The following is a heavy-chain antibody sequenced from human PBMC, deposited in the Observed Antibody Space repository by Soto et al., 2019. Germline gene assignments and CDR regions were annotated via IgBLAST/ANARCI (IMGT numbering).Heavy chain of an antibody. Sequence: GESLKISCKGSGYSFSTSWIGWVRQMSGKGLEWMGTIYPSDSDTRYSPSFQGQVIISADKSTSTAYLQWRSLKASDTAMYYCATRAEYYDFGSGYYGAWGQGTLVTVSS. D-gene: IGHD3-3*01. CDR3: ATRAEYYDFGSGYYGA. J-gene: IGHJ5*02. CDR1: GYSFSTSW. V-gene: IGHV5-51*01. CDR2: IYPSDSDT.